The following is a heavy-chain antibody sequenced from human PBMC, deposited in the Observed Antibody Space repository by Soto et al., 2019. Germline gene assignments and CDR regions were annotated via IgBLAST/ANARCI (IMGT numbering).Heavy chain of an antibody. J-gene: IGHJ4*02. D-gene: IGHD1-26*01. Sequence: EVQVLESGGGLVQPGGSLRLSCAASGFTFSSYAMSWVRQAPGKGLEWVSGLNDRGDGTYHADSVRGRFTISRDNSKNTLYLQMNSLRAEDSAVYYCAKEGSSRKFDFDYWGQGTLFTVSS. CDR1: GFTFSSYA. CDR3: AKEGSSRKFDFDY. CDR2: LNDRGDGT. V-gene: IGHV3-23*01.